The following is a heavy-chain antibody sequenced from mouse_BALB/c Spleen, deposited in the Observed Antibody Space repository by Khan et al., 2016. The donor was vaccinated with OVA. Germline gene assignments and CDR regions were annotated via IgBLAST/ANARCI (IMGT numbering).Heavy chain of an antibody. CDR1: GHTFTSYW. CDR2: IAPGSCST. CDR3: ARENYDGRTCYAMDY. V-gene: IGHV1S41*01. Sequence: DLVKPGASVKLSCKASGHTFTSYWMNWIKQRPGQGLEWIGRIAPGSCSTLDNETFKGKATQTVDTSSSTAYIQLRSMSSEDSAIYLCARENYDGRTCYAMDYWGQGTSVTVSS. D-gene: IGHD1-1*01. J-gene: IGHJ4*01.